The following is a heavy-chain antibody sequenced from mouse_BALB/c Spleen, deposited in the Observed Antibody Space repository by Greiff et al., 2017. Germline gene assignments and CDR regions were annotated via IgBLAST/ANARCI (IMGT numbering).Heavy chain of an antibody. CDR2: ISYDGSN. CDR1: GYSITSGYY. Sequence: EVKLMESGPGLVKPSQSLSLTCSVTGYSITSGYYWNWIRQFPGNKLEWMGYISYDGSNNYNPSLKNRISITRDTSKNQFFLKLNSVTTEDTATYYCARRYGNYVIYFDYWGQGTTLTVSS. CDR3: ARRYGNYVIYFDY. D-gene: IGHD2-10*02. V-gene: IGHV3-6*02. J-gene: IGHJ2*01.